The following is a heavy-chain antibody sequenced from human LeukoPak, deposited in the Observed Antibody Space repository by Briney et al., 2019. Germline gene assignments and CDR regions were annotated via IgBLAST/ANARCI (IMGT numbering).Heavy chain of an antibody. D-gene: IGHD3-10*01. V-gene: IGHV4-39*01. CDR2: IYYSGST. CDR3: ARSETYYYGSGDPGSYYFDY. Sequence: SETLSLTCTVSGGSISSSSYYWGRIRQPPGKGLEWIGSIYYSGSTYYNPSLKSRVTISVDTSKNQFSLKLSSVTAADTAVYYCARSETYYYGSGDPGSYYFDYWGQGTLVTVSS. J-gene: IGHJ4*02. CDR1: GGSISSSSYY.